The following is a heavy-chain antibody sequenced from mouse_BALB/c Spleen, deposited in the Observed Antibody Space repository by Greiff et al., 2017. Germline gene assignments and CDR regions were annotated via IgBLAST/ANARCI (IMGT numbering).Heavy chain of an antibody. D-gene: IGHD2-14*01. CDR3: ARVPPYYRYDGWAKGAMDY. CDR2: ISYDGSN. J-gene: IGHJ4*01. CDR1: GYSITSGYY. Sequence: DVKLQESGPGLVKPSQSLSLTCSVTGYSITSGYYWNWIRQFPGNKLEWMGYISYDGSNNYNPSLKNRISITRDTSKNQFFLKLNSVTTEDTATYYCARVPPYYRYDGWAKGAMDYWGQGTSVTVSS. V-gene: IGHV3-6*02.